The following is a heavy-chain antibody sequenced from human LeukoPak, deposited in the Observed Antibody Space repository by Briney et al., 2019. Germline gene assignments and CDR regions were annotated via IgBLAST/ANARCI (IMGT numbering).Heavy chain of an antibody. Sequence: PSETLSLTCAVSGACISGSGYYLGWIRQPPGKGLEWIGNIYYTGSTYYNASLQSRVTISIDTSKDQFSLRLNSVTAADTAMYYCVKSGGYGLIDYWGQGTLVTVSS. CDR1: GACISGSGYY. J-gene: IGHJ4*02. CDR2: IYYTGST. CDR3: VKSGGYGLIDY. D-gene: IGHD1-26*01. V-gene: IGHV4-39*01.